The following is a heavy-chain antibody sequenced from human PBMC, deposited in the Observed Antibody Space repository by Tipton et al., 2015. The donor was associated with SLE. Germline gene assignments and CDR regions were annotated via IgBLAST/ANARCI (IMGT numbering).Heavy chain of an antibody. J-gene: IGHJ4*02. Sequence: RSLRLSCAASGFTFSGYSMHWVRQAPGKGLDWVAIISYDGSNKYYADSVKGRFTISRDNSKNTLYLQMAGLRGEDTAVYYCARDVVVATQGLDYWGQGTLVTVSS. CDR2: ISYDGSNK. D-gene: IGHD2-15*01. CDR1: GFTFSGYS. CDR3: ARDVVVATQGLDY. V-gene: IGHV3-30*04.